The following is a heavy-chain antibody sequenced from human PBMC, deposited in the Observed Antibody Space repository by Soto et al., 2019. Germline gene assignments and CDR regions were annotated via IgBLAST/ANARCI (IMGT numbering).Heavy chain of an antibody. D-gene: IGHD3-3*01. Sequence: GVSAKACCEVSGVGLEYISMWWARQDHGKGLEWMGGFDPEDGETIYAQKFQGRVTMTEDTSTDTAYMELSSLRSEDTAVYYCATSHPIFGVPTIRQSYMDVWGKGTTVTVSS. V-gene: IGHV1-24*01. CDR1: GVGLEYIS. J-gene: IGHJ6*03. CDR2: FDPEDGET. CDR3: ATSHPIFGVPTIRQSYMDV.